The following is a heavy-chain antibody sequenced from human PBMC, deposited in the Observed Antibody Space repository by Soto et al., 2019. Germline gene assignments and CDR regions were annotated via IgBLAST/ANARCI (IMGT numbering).Heavy chain of an antibody. Sequence: SVKVSCKASGGTFSSYAISWVRQAPGQGLEWMGGIIPIFGTANYAQKFQGRVTITADESTSTAYLELSSLRSEDTAVYYCARGYYYDSSGRDWFDPWGQGTLVTAPQ. D-gene: IGHD3-22*01. CDR3: ARGYYYDSSGRDWFDP. CDR1: GGTFSSYA. CDR2: IIPIFGTA. V-gene: IGHV1-69*13. J-gene: IGHJ5*02.